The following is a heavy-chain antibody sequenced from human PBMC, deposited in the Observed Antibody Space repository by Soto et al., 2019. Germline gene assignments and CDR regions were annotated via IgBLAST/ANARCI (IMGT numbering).Heavy chain of an antibody. Sequence: PGGSLRLSCAASGFTFSSYSMNWVRQAPGKGQEWVSYISSSSSTIYYADSVKGRFTISRDNAKNSLYLQMNSLREEDTAVYYCARERIPAATDYYYYYGMDVWGQGTTVTVSS. V-gene: IGHV3-48*02. CDR1: GFTFSSYS. D-gene: IGHD2-2*01. J-gene: IGHJ6*02. CDR3: ARERIPAATDYYYYYGMDV. CDR2: ISSSSSTI.